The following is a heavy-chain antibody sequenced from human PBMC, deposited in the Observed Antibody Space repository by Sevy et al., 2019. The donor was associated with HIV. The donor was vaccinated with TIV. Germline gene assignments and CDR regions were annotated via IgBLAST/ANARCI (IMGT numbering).Heavy chain of an antibody. D-gene: IGHD6-6*01. CDR3: AREGGEIAARPDQLPFDY. CDR1: GFTFSSYA. CDR2: ISYDGSNK. V-gene: IGHV3-30-3*01. Sequence: GGSLRLSCAASGFTFSSYAMHWVRQAPGKGLEWVAVISYDGSNKYYADSVKGRFTISRDNSKNMLYLQMNSLRAEDKAVYYCAREGGEIAARPDQLPFDYWGQGTLVTVSS. J-gene: IGHJ4*02.